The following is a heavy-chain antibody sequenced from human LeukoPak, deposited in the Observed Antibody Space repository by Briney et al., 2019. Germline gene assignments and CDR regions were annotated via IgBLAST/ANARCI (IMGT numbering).Heavy chain of an antibody. J-gene: IGHJ4*02. Sequence: GGSLRLSCAASGFTFSSYWMSWVRQAPGKGLEWVGRIKSKTDGGTTDYAAPVKGRFTISRDDSKNTLYLQMNSLKTEDTAVYYCTTDLMVAPDFDYWGQGTLVTVSS. CDR1: GFTFSSYW. CDR2: IKSKTDGGTT. CDR3: TTDLMVAPDFDY. D-gene: IGHD2-8*02. V-gene: IGHV3-15*01.